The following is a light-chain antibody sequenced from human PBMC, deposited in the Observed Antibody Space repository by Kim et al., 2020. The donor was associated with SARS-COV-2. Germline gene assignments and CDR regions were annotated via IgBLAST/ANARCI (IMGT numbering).Light chain of an antibody. V-gene: IGKV1-33*01. CDR1: QDISNH. CDR2: DAS. J-gene: IGKJ2*01. CDR3: QQYDNLPLYT. Sequence: ASVGDRVTITCQASQDISNHLNWYQQKQGKAPKLLIYDASNLETGVPSRFSGSGSGTDFTFTISSLQPEDIATYYCQQYDNLPLYTFGQGTKLEI.